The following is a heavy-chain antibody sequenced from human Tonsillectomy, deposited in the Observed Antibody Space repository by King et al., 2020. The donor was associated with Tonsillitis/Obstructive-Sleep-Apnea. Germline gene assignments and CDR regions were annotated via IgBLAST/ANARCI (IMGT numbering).Heavy chain of an antibody. V-gene: IGHV1-69*12. CDR2: IIPTFGTG. J-gene: IGHJ4*02. CDR1: GGTFSSYV. CDR3: ASLDDSGWEGGFDS. Sequence: QLVQSGAEVKKPGSSGKVSCKASGGTFSSYVISWVRQAPGQGLEWMGGIIPTFGTGNYAQKFQGRVSITADESTSNSYMELSSLRSEDTAVYLCASLDDSGWEGGFDSWGQGTLVTVSS. D-gene: IGHD6-19*01.